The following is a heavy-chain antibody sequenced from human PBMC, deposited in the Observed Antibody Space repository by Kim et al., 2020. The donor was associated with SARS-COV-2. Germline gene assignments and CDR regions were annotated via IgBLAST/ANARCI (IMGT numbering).Heavy chain of an antibody. V-gene: IGHV3-11*01. Sequence: GGSLRLSCAASGFTFSNYYMSWIRQAPGKGLEWVSYISSSGSTIYYADSVKGRFTISRDNAKNSLYLQMNSLRAEDTAVYYCARAVGGVLRYFDWLYFDYWGQGTLVTVSS. CDR3: ARAVGGVLRYFDWLYFDY. CDR2: ISSSGSTI. CDR1: GFTFSNYY. J-gene: IGHJ4*02. D-gene: IGHD3-9*01.